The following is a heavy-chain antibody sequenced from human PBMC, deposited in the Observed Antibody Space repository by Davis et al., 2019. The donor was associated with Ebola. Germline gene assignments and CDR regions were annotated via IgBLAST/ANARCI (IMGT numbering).Heavy chain of an antibody. CDR1: GFTFDDYA. D-gene: IGHD3-16*01. CDR2: ISWNSGNI. J-gene: IGHJ6*02. CDR3: VREPIMKFYYGMDV. Sequence: PGGSLRLSCAASGFTFDDYAMHWVRQAPGKGLEWVSGISWNSGNIGYADSVKGRFTISRDNAKNSLYLQMNSLRAEDTAVYYCVREPIMKFYYGMDVWGQGTTVTVSS. V-gene: IGHV3-9*01.